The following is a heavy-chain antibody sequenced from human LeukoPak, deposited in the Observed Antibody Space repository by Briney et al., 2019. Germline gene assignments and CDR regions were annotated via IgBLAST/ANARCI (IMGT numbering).Heavy chain of an antibody. Sequence: SQTLSPTCAISGDSVSSNSAAWNWIRQSPSRGLEWLGRTYYRSKWYNDYAVSVKSRITINPDTSKNQFSLQLNSVTPEDTAVYYCARDRVIAVAGTGYGMDVWGQGTTVTVSS. CDR1: GDSVSSNSAA. D-gene: IGHD6-19*01. CDR2: TYYRSKWYN. V-gene: IGHV6-1*01. J-gene: IGHJ6*02. CDR3: ARDRVIAVAGTGYGMDV.